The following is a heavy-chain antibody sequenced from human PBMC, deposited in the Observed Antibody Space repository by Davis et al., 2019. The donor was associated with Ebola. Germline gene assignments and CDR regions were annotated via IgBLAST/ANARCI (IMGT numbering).Heavy chain of an antibody. V-gene: IGHV3-21*01. CDR1: GFTFSSYS. J-gene: IGHJ4*02. CDR3: ARESWGITMVQGARPIDY. D-gene: IGHD3-10*01. CDR2: ISSSSSYI. Sequence: GESLKISCAASGFTFSSYSMNWVRQAPGKGLEWVSSISSSSSYIYYADSVKGRFTISRDNAKNSLYLQMNSLRAEDTAVYYCARESWGITMVQGARPIDYWGQGTLVTVSS.